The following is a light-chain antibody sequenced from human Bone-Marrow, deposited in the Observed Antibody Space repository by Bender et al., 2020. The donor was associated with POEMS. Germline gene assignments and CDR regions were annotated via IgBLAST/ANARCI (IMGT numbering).Light chain of an antibody. V-gene: IGLV2-23*02. Sequence: QSALTQPRSVSGSPGQSITISCTGTSSDVGSYILVSWYQQYPGKAPRLLIYEVSKRPSGVSGRFSGSKSGNTASLTISGLQAEDEADYYCCSYAASGTHVLFGGGTKLTVL. CDR3: CSYAASGTHVL. CDR2: EVS. J-gene: IGLJ2*01. CDR1: SSDVGSYIL.